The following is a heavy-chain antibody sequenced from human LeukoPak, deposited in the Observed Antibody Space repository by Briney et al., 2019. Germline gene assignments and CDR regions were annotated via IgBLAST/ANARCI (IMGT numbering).Heavy chain of an antibody. D-gene: IGHD4-17*01. CDR2: INPNSGGT. Sequence: ASVKVSCKASGYTFTGYYMHCVRQAPGQGLEWMGWINPNSGGTNYAQKFQGRVTMTRDTSISTAYMEPNRLRSDDTAVYYCARDNGDYWFDYWGQGTLVTVSS. CDR1: GYTFTGYY. J-gene: IGHJ4*02. V-gene: IGHV1-2*02. CDR3: ARDNGDYWFDY.